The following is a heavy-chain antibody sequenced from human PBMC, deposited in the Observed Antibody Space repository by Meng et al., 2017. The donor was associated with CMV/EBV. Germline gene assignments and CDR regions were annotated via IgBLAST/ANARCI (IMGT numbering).Heavy chain of an antibody. CDR3: ARGTRITIFGVVNLGYFDY. D-gene: IGHD3-3*01. V-gene: IGHV3-30-3*01. CDR2: ISYDGSNK. J-gene: IGHJ4*02. CDR1: FSRYA. Sequence: FSRYAMPWVRQAPGKGLEWVAVISYDGSNKYYADSVKGRFTISRDNSKNTLYLQMNSLRAEDTAVYYCARGTRITIFGVVNLGYFDYWGQGTLVTVSS.